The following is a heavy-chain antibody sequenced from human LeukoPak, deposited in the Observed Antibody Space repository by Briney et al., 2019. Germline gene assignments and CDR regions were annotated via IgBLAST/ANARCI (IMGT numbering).Heavy chain of an antibody. D-gene: IGHD5-12*01. CDR2: INHVGST. J-gene: IGHJ6*03. CDR3: ARPVYGYSGYDSYYYYMDV. V-gene: IGHV4-34*01. Sequence: SETLSLTCAVYGGPFSGYYWSWIRQPPGKGLEWIGEINHVGSTKYNPSFKSRVTISVDTSRKRFSLGLSSVAAADTAIYYCARPVYGYSGYDSYYYYMDVWGKGTTVTVSS. CDR1: GGPFSGYY.